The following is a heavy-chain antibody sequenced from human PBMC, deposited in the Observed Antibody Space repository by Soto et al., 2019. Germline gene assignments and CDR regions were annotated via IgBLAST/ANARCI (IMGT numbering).Heavy chain of an antibody. CDR2: IYYSGST. D-gene: IGHD6-19*01. CDR1: GGSISSYY. J-gene: IGHJ1*01. Sequence: SETLSLTCTVSGGSISSYYWSWIRQPPGKGLEWIGYIYYSGSTNYNPSLKSRVTISVDTSKNQFSLKLSSVTAADTAVYYCASLSENSSGWYDIIGEYFQHWGQGTLVTVSS. CDR3: ASLSENSSGWYDIIGEYFQH. V-gene: IGHV4-59*01.